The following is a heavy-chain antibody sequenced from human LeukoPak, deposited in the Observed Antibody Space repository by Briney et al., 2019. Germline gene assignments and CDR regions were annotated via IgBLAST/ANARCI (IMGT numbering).Heavy chain of an antibody. J-gene: IGHJ4*02. CDR2: IRSSSTTI. CDR1: GFSFSAYS. CDR3: ARDSRSHCGTDACYGPYFDY. Sequence: PGGSLRLSCEASGFSFSAYSMSWVRQAPGKGLEWISYIRSSSTTIYYADSVKGRFTISRDNAENSFYLQMNSLRVEDTAVYFCARDSRSHCGTDACYGPYFDYWGQGILVAVSS. D-gene: IGHD2-2*01. V-gene: IGHV3-48*01.